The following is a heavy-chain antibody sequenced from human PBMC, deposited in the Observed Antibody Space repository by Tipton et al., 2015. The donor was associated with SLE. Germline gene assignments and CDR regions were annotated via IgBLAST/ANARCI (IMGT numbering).Heavy chain of an antibody. CDR2: IHHSGST. CDR1: GGSFSSYY. D-gene: IGHD3-22*01. Sequence: TLSLTCAVSGGSFSSYYWIWIRQSPGKGLEWIGEIHHSGSTTYNPSLKSRVTMLVDTPKNQFSLTLTSVTAADTAVYYCARGSSSGYGFDFWGQGTLVTVSS. J-gene: IGHJ4*02. V-gene: IGHV4-34*01. CDR3: ARGSSSGYGFDF.